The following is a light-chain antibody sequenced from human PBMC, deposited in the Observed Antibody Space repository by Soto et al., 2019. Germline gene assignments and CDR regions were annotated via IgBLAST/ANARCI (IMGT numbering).Light chain of an antibody. CDR2: EVN. Sequence: SAVRPPATVSGSPGHWGSISCTGTGMDIGSYKYVSWYQQPPSKAPQLSIFEVNNRPSGVSDRFSGSKSGNTASLIISGLQAEAEADYYCASYTSISSLGVFGTGPKVTVL. J-gene: IGLJ1*01. CDR3: ASYTSISSLGV. CDR1: GMDIGSYKY. V-gene: IGLV2-14*03.